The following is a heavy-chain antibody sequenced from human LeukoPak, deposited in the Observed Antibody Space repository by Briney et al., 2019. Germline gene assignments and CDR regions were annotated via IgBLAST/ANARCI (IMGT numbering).Heavy chain of an antibody. D-gene: IGHD3-10*01. V-gene: IGHV3-30-3*01. CDR1: GFTFSSYA. J-gene: IGHJ5*02. Sequence: PGGSLRLSCAASGFTFSSYAMHWVRQPPGKGLEWVAVISYGVSNKYYADSMKGRFTISRDNPKNTPYLQMNSLRAEDTAVYYCARDAFMVRGVISNWFDPWGQGTPVTVSS. CDR3: ARDAFMVRGVISNWFDP. CDR2: ISYGVSNK.